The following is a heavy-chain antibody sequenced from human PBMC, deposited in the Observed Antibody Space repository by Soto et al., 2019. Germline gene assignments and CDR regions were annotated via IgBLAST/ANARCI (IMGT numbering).Heavy chain of an antibody. CDR1: GGTFSSYA. J-gene: IGHJ5*02. V-gene: IGHV1-69*12. CDR3: ARDRGPSSGYYPYWFDP. D-gene: IGHD3-22*01. CDR2: IIPIFGTA. Sequence: QVQLVQSGAEVKKPGSSVKVSCTASGGTFSSYAISWVRQAPGQGLEWMGEIIPIFGTANYAQKFQGRVTITADESTSTAYMELSSVRSEDTAVHYCARDRGPSSGYYPYWFDPWGQGTLVSVSS.